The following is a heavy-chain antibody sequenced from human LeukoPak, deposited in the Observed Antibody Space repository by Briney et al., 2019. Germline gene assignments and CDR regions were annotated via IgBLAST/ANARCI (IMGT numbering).Heavy chain of an antibody. CDR1: GFTFSDYY. CDR2: ISSSGSTI. CDR3: ARDLVEMATMGIDY. Sequence: PGGSLRLSCAASGFTFSDYYMSWIRQAPGKGLEWVSYISSSGSTIYYADSVKGRLTISRDNAKNSLYLQMNSLRAEDTAVYYCARDLVEMATMGIDYWGQGTLVTVSS. D-gene: IGHD5-24*01. J-gene: IGHJ4*02. V-gene: IGHV3-11*04.